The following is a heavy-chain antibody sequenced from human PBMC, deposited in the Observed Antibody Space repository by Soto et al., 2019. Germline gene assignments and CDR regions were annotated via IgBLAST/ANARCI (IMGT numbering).Heavy chain of an antibody. CDR1: GFNFSTYT. CDR2: ISGNNVYL. J-gene: IGHJ3*02. CDR3: ARASSSAGRCYRTYAFDM. V-gene: IGHV3-21*01. D-gene: IGHD2-15*01. Sequence: GGSLRLSCAASGFNFSTYTMNWVRQAPGKGLEWVSSISGNNVYLYYADSVKGRFSISRDNAKNSLTLQMNSLRAEDTAIYYCARASSSAGRCYRTYAFDMWGQGTLVTVSS.